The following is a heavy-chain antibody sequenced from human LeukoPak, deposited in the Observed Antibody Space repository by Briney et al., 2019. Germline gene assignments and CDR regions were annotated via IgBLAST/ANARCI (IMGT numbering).Heavy chain of an antibody. V-gene: IGHV1-18*01. CDR2: ISAYNGNT. CDR3: AGVAYYYDRLPYYFDY. J-gene: IGHJ4*02. Sequence: ASVKVSCKASGYTFTSYGISWVRQAPGQGLEWMGWISAYNGNTNYAQKLQGRVTMTTDTSTSTAYMELRSLRSDDTAVYYCAGVAYYYDRLPYYFDYWGQGTLVTVSS. D-gene: IGHD3-22*01. CDR1: GYTFTSYG.